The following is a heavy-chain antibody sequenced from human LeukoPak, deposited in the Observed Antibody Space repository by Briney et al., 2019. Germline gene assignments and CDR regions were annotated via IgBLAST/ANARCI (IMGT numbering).Heavy chain of an antibody. D-gene: IGHD6-19*01. J-gene: IGHJ4*02. CDR2: ISSSSSYI. V-gene: IGHV3-21*04. CDR1: GFTFSSPW. CDR3: AKGAFEQWLVQVIPFDY. Sequence: PGGSLRLSCAASGFTFSSPWMHWVRQAPGKGLEWVSSISSSSSYIYYADSVKGRFTISRDNAKNSLYLQMNSLRAEDTAIYYCAKGAFEQWLVQVIPFDYWGQGTLVTVSS.